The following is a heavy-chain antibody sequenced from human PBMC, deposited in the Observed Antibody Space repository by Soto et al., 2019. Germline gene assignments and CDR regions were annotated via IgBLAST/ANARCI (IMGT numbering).Heavy chain of an antibody. D-gene: IGHD6-13*01. CDR3: ARDSKLTWWYSSSWIPVNMDV. CDR2: IWYDGSNK. Sequence: GGSLRLSCAASGFTFSSYGMHWVRQAPGKGLEWVAVIWYDGSNKYYADSVKGRFTISRDNSKNTLYLQMNSLRAEDTAVYYCARDSKLTWWYSSSWIPVNMDVWGKGTTVTVSS. J-gene: IGHJ6*03. V-gene: IGHV3-33*01. CDR1: GFTFSSYG.